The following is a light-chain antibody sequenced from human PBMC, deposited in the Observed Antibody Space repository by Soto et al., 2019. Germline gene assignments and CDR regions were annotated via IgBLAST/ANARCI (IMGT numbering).Light chain of an antibody. J-gene: IGLJ3*02. V-gene: IGLV2-23*01. CDR2: EGS. Sequence: QSALSQPASVSGSPGQSITISCTGSSSDVGNYNLVSWYQQDPGRAPKLMIYEGSKRPSGVSNRFSGSTSCNTASLTISGLQAEDEANYYCYSYAGSNTWVFGGGTKLTVL. CDR3: YSYAGSNTWV. CDR1: SSDVGNYNL.